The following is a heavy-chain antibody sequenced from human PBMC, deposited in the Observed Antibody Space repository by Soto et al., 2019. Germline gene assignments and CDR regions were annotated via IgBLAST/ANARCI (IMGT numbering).Heavy chain of an antibody. Sequence: EVRLVESGGGSVQPGGSLRLSCATSGFTLRKHWMSWVRQAPGKGLEWVANIKEDGGGKYFGDFVRGRFTVSRDNVKNFVYLQMNSLRAEDTAVYDCARDGYGYNSLDSWGQGTLVTVSS. CDR1: GFTLRKHW. D-gene: IGHD4-17*01. CDR3: ARDGYGYNSLDS. V-gene: IGHV3-7*01. J-gene: IGHJ5*02. CDR2: IKEDGGGK.